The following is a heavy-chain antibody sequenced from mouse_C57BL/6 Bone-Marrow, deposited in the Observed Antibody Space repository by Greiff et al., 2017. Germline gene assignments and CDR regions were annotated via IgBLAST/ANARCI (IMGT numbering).Heavy chain of an antibody. CDR2: ISDGGSYT. CDR1: GFTFSSYA. Sequence: EVKLMESGGGLVKPGGSLKLSCAASGFTFSSYAMSWVRQTPAKRLEWVATISDGGSYTYYPDNVKGRFTISRDNAKNNLYLQMSHLKSEDTAMYYCAREGAGDYWGQGTTLTVSS. CDR3: AREGAGDY. J-gene: IGHJ2*01. V-gene: IGHV5-4*01.